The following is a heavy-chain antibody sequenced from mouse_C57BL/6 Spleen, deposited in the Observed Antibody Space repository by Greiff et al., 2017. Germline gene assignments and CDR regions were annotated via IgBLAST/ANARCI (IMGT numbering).Heavy chain of an antibody. V-gene: IGHV5-16*01. CDR2: INYDGSST. J-gene: IGHJ4*01. CDR1: GFTFSDYY. D-gene: IGHD2-4*01. CDR3: AREGLRQGYYYAMDY. Sequence: EVKLMESEGGLVQPGSSMKLSCTASGFTFSDYYMAWVRQVPEKGLEWVANINYDGSSTYYLDSLKSRFIISRDNAKNIRYLQMSSLKSEDTATYYCAREGLRQGYYYAMDYWGQGTSVTVSS.